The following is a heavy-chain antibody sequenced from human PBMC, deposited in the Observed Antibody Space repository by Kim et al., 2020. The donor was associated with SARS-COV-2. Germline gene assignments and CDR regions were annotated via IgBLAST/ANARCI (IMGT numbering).Heavy chain of an antibody. V-gene: IGHV3-23*01. CDR1: GFTFSSYA. CDR3: AKASERGRSGGTYYFDY. Sequence: GGSLRLSCAASGFTFSSYAMSWVRQAPGKGLEWVSAISGSGGSTYYADSVKGRFTISRDNSKNTLYLQMNSLRAEDTAVYYCAKASERGRSGGTYYFDYWGQGTLVTVSS. CDR2: ISGSGGST. D-gene: IGHD2-15*01. J-gene: IGHJ4*02.